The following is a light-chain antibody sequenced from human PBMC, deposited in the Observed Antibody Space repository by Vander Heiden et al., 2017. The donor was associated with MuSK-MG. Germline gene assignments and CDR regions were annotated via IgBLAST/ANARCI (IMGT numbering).Light chain of an antibody. J-gene: IGKJ4*01. V-gene: IGKV1-5*01. Sequence: DIQMTQSPSTLSASVGDRVTITCRASESITTWLAWYQQKAGKAPKLLIYDASSLVNGVPSRFSGSGSGTEFTLTISSLQPDDFATYFCHQDNTHSPTFGGGTKVEIK. CDR2: DAS. CDR1: ESITTW. CDR3: HQDNTHSPT.